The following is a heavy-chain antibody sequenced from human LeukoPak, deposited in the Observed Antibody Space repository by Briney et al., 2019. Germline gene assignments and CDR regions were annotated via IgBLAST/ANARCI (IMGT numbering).Heavy chain of an antibody. CDR1: GGSISSYY. D-gene: IGHD6-19*01. J-gene: IGHJ4*02. CDR2: IYYSGST. V-gene: IGHV4-59*01. CDR3: ARAVSSGWYLAYYFDY. Sequence: SETLSLTCTVSGGSISSYYWSWIRQPPGKGLEWIGYIYYSGSTSYNPSLKSRVIISVDTSKNQFSLKLSSVTAADTAVYYCARAVSSGWYLAYYFDYWGQGTLVTVSS.